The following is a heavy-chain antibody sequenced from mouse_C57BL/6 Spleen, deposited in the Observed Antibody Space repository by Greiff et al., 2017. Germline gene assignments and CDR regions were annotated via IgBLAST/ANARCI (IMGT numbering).Heavy chain of an antibody. CDR2: IRNKANGYTT. D-gene: IGHD4-1*01. J-gene: IGHJ2*01. CDR3: ARSELGPYYFDY. Sequence: DVMLVESGGGLVQPGGSLSLSCAASGFTFTDYYMSWVRQPPGKALEWLGFIRNKANGYTTEYSASVKGRFTISRDNSQSILYLQMNAQRAEDSATYYCARSELGPYYFDYWGQGTTLTVSS. V-gene: IGHV7-3*01. CDR1: GFTFTDYY.